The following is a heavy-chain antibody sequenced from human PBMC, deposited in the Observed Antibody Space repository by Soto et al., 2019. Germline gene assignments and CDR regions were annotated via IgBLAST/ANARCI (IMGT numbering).Heavy chain of an antibody. Sequence: PSETLSLTCAVYGGSFSGYYWSWIRQPPGKGLEWIGEINHSGSTNYNPSLKSRVTISVDTSKNQFSRKLSSVTAADTAVYYCARGRSYDILTGYYIYYYYGMDVWGQGITVT. CDR1: GGSFSGYY. D-gene: IGHD3-9*01. V-gene: IGHV4-34*01. CDR3: ARGRSYDILTGYYIYYYYGMDV. CDR2: INHSGST. J-gene: IGHJ6*02.